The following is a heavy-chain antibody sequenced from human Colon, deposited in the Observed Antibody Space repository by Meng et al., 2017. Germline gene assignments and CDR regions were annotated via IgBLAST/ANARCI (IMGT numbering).Heavy chain of an antibody. J-gene: IGHJ4*02. CDR1: GFTFSSDG. Sequence: QVQLVESGGGVVQPGRSLRLCCAAAGFTFSSDGMHWVRQAPGKGLEWVAVIGYDGSHAYYADSVKGRFTISRDNSKNTLYLQLSNLRAEDTAVYYCARDMLFRYSDFADFDYWGQGTLVTVSS. D-gene: IGHD4-11*01. CDR3: ARDMLFRYSDFADFDY. CDR2: IGYDGSHA. V-gene: IGHV3-33*01.